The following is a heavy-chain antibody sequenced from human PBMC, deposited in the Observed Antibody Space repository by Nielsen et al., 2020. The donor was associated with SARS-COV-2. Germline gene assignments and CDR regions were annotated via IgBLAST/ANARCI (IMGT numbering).Heavy chain of an antibody. Sequence: GGSLRLSCAASGLTISRNNMTWVRQAPGKGLECVSVIYSGGRTDYADSVKGRFTISRHNSKNMLYLQMNSLRGEDTAVYYCARGLSWNSRWHSRVSDYYAMDAWGQGTTVTVSS. CDR3: ARGLSWNSRWHSRVSDYYAMDA. J-gene: IGHJ6*02. CDR1: GLTISRNN. V-gene: IGHV3-53*04. D-gene: IGHD6-19*01. CDR2: IYSGGRT.